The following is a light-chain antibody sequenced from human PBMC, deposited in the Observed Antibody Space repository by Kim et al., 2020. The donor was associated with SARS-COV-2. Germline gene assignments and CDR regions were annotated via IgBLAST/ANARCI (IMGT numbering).Light chain of an antibody. V-gene: IGKV2-30*01. Sequence: HPASISCRSSPCLLSNDGNIYLNWFQQRPGPSPRHLIYNVSTRDSGVPDRFSGSGSGTDFTLRISRVEAEDVGIYYCMQGTHWPYTFGQGTKLEI. CDR3: MQGTHWPYT. J-gene: IGKJ2*01. CDR1: PCLLSNDGNIY. CDR2: NVS.